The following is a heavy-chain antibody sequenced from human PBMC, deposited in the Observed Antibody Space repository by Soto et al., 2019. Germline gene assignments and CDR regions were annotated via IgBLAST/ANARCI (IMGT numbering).Heavy chain of an antibody. Sequence: QVQLQQWGAGLLKPSETLSLTCAVYGGSFSGYYWSWIRQPPGKGLEWIGEINHSGSTNYNPSLKSEVTLSVDASQNQFSRKLSSVAAGDTAGDYWGGGGGGEPLGTTGTTMSWFDPWGQGTLVTVSS. D-gene: IGHD1-1*01. CDR1: GGSFSGYY. V-gene: IGHV4-34*01. J-gene: IGHJ5*02. CDR3: GGGGGGEPLGTTGTTMSWFDP. CDR2: INHSGST.